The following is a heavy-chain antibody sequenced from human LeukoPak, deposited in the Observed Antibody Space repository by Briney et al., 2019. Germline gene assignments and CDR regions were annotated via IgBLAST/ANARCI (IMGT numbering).Heavy chain of an antibody. CDR3: ARGRLYYDFWSGLPGGRNWFDP. CDR2: ISGSSSFI. CDR1: GFTFSRYN. D-gene: IGHD3-3*01. Sequence: GGSLRLSCAASGFTFSRYNMNWVRQAPGKGLEWVSAISGSSSFIYDADSVKGRFTISRDNAKNSLYLQLNSLRAEDTAVYYCARGRLYYDFWSGLPGGRNWFDPWGQGTLVTVSS. J-gene: IGHJ5*02. V-gene: IGHV3-21*01.